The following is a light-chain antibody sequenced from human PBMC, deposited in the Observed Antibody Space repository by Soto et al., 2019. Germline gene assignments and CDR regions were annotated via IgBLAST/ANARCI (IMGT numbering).Light chain of an antibody. CDR1: SSDIGGYRY. CDR2: EVS. V-gene: IGLV2-8*01. J-gene: IGLJ1*01. Sequence: QSALTQPPSASGSPGQSVTISCTGTSSDIGGYRYVSWYQQHPGRAPRLMIYEVSKRPSGVPDRFSGSKSGSTASLTVSGLQAEDEADYCCGSYAGSNTLVFGTGTKVTVL. CDR3: GSYAGSNTLV.